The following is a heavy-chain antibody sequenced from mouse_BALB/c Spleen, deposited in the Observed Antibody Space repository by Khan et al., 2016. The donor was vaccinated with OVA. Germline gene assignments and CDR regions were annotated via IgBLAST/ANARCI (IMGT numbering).Heavy chain of an antibody. CDR3: ASEASSWDFSFPY. CDR2: INPYNAGT. Sequence: VQLQQSGPELVEPGASVKMSCKASGYTFTNYAMHWVKQKPGQGLEWIGYINPYNAGTRYNEKFKGKATLTSDISSTTAYMELSSLTSEDSAVXYCASEASSWDFSFPYWGQGTLVTVSA. V-gene: IGHV1S136*01. CDR1: GYTFTNYA. J-gene: IGHJ3*01. D-gene: IGHD4-1*01.